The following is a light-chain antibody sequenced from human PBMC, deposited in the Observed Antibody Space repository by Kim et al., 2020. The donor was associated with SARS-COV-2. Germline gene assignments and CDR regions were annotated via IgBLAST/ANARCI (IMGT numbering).Light chain of an antibody. CDR1: QDIANS. CDR3: QKYNSAPRT. CDR2: AAA. V-gene: IGKV1-27*01. J-gene: IGKJ1*01. Sequence: ATIGDRVTITGRASQDIANSLAWNQQKPGKVPQVLIYAAATLQSGVPSRFSGSGSGTEFTLTIGSLQTEDVATYYCQKYNSAPRTFGPGTKVDIK.